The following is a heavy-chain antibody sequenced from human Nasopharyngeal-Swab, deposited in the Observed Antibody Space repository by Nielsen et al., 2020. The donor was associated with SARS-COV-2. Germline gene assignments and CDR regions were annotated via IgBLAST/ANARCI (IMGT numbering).Heavy chain of an antibody. CDR3: ARHPRNYYGGNVYRDDTFDL. CDR1: GYSFNNYW. V-gene: IGHV5-51*01. J-gene: IGHJ3*01. CDR2: ILPGDSDT. D-gene: IGHD3-22*01. Sequence: GESLKISCQGSGYSFNNYWIGWVRQMPGKGLEWMGIILPGDSDTKYSPSFRGQVTISADKSISTAYLQWSSLKASDSAVYYCARHPRNYYGGNVYRDDTFDLWGQGTMVTVSS.